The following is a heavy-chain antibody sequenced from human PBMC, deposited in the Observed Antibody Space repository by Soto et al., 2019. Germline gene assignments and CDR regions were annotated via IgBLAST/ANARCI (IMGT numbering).Heavy chain of an antibody. Sequence: GGSLRLSCAISGFSVSSNYLSWVRQAPGKGLEWVSVHYSGGSTYYADSVQGRFTISRDKSNNTLYLQMRRVRAEDTAVYSCARHRHPRGTVGATSPLDPWGQGTQVTSPQ. D-gene: IGHD1-26*01. CDR1: GFSVSSNY. V-gene: IGHV3-53*01. CDR3: ARHRHPRGTVGATSPLDP. J-gene: IGHJ5*02. CDR2: HYSGGST.